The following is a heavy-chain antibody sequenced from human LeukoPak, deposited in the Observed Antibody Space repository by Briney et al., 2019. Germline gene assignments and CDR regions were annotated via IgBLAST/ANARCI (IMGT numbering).Heavy chain of an antibody. CDR2: INTDGSRT. Sequence: PGGSLRLSCAVSGFTFNSYWIHWVRQAPGKGLVWVSRINTDGSRTNYADSVKGRFAISRDDAKNTVHLQMYSLGAEDSAAYYCVRGASLAYYMDVWGKGTTVTVSS. D-gene: IGHD3-16*02. J-gene: IGHJ6*03. CDR3: VRGASLAYYMDV. CDR1: GFTFNSYW. V-gene: IGHV3-74*01.